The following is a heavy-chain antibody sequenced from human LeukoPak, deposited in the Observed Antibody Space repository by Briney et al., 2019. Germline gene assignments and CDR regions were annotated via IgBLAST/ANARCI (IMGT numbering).Heavy chain of an antibody. CDR3: AREHSDSSGYEIDYFDY. D-gene: IGHD3-22*01. Sequence: PGGSLRLSCAASGFTFSTYSMNWVRRAPGKGLEWVSYITFSSSTVYYADSVKGRFTVSRDNAKNSLYLQMNSLRAEDTAVYYCAREHSDSSGYEIDYFDYWGQGTLVTVSS. CDR1: GFTFSTYS. CDR2: ITFSSSTV. V-gene: IGHV3-48*04. J-gene: IGHJ4*02.